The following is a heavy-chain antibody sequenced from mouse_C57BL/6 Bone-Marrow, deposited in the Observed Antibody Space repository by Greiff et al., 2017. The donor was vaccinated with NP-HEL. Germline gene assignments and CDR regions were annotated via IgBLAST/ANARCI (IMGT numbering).Heavy chain of an antibody. CDR2: INPGSGGT. Sequence: VKLMESGAELVRPGTSVKVSCKASGYAFTNYLIEWVKQRPGQGLEWIGVINPGSGGTNYNEKFKGKATLTADKSSSTAYMQLSSLTSEDSAVYFCARSPPLSNSFDYWGQGTTLTVSS. D-gene: IGHD1-1*01. CDR3: ARSPPLSNSFDY. V-gene: IGHV1-54*01. CDR1: GYAFTNYL. J-gene: IGHJ2*01.